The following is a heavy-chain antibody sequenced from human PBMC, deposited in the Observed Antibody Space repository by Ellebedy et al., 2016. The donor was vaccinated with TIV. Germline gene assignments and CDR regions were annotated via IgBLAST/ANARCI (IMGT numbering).Heavy chain of an antibody. D-gene: IGHD5-24*01. CDR2: INPSGGST. V-gene: IGHV1-46*01. CDR3: ASVGRDGYNAHFDY. Sequence: ASVKVSXKASGYTFTSYYMHWVRQAPGQGLEWMGIINPSGGSTSYAQKFQGRVTITADESTSTAYMELSSLRSEDTAVYYCASVGRDGYNAHFDYWGQGTLVTVSS. J-gene: IGHJ4*02. CDR1: GYTFTSYY.